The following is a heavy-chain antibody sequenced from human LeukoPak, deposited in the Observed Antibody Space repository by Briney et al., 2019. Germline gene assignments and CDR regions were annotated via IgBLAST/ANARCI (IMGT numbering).Heavy chain of an antibody. Sequence: GGSLRLSCTASGFTFGDYAMSWFRQAPGKGLEWVGFIRSNAYGGTTEYAASVKGRFTISRDNAKNSLYLQMNSLRAEDTAVYYCARGGRGCSSTSCYSAGSNKHWGQGTLVTVSS. J-gene: IGHJ4*02. V-gene: IGHV3-49*03. D-gene: IGHD2-2*01. CDR3: ARGGRGCSSTSCYSAGSNKH. CDR1: GFTFGDYA. CDR2: IRSNAYGGTT.